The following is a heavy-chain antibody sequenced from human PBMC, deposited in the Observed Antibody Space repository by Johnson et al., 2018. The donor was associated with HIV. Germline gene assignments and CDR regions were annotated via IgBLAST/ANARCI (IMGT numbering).Heavy chain of an antibody. CDR2: ISYDGTNK. V-gene: IGHV3-30-3*02. CDR1: GFTFSRNA. J-gene: IGHJ3*01. D-gene: IGHD3-10*01. Sequence: VQLVESGGGLVQPGGSLRLSCAASGFTFSRNAMHWVRQAPGKGLEWVAVISYDGTNKYYADSVKGRFTLSRDNSKNTLDLQMNSLTIEDTAVFYCAKTRMGGILDAFDLWGQGTMVIIS. CDR3: AKTRMGGILDAFDL.